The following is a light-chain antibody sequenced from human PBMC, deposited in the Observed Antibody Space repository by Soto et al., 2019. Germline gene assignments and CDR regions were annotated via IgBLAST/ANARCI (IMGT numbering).Light chain of an antibody. CDR1: NIGSKS. CDR3: QVWDSSSDHHVV. V-gene: IGLV3-21*02. CDR2: DDS. J-gene: IGLJ2*01. Sequence: SYELTQPPSVSVAAGQTARITCGGANIGSKSVHWYQQKPGQAPVLVVYDDSDRPSGMPERFSGSNSGNTATLTISRVEAGDEADYYCQVWDSSSDHHVVFGGGSKLTVL.